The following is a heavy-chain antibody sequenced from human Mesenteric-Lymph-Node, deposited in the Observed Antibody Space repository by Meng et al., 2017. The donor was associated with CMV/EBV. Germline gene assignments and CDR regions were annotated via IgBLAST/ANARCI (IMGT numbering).Heavy chain of an antibody. CDR3: VGARYNWNDYSWFDP. V-gene: IGHV5-51*01. J-gene: IGHJ5*02. CDR1: GYSFTSYW. D-gene: IGHD1-1*01. CDR2: IYPGDSDT. Sequence: GESLKISCKGSGYSFTSYWIGWVRQMPGKGLEWMGIIYPGDSDTRYSPSFLGQVIISADKSIGTAYLQWNSLKASDTAMYYCVGARYNWNDYSWFDPWGQGTLVTVSS.